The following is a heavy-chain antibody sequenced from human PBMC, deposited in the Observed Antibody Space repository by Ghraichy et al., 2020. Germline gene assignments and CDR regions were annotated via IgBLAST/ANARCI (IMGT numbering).Heavy chain of an antibody. D-gene: IGHD2-15*01. CDR1: GFSFSAYC. CDR2: ISRDGSST. Sequence: GGSLRLSCAASGFSFSAYCMHWVRQAPGKGLEYVSAISRDGSSTYYADSVKGRFIISKDNAKNTLFLQMGSLRVEDMAVYHCAKVQWSSCANPPAYDAFDIWGQGTRVTVSS. J-gene: IGHJ3*02. V-gene: IGHV3-64*02. CDR3: AKVQWSSCANPPAYDAFDI.